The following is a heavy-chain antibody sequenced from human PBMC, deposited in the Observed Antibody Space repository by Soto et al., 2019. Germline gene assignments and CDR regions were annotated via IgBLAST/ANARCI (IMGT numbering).Heavy chain of an antibody. CDR3: ARGGRRSPVMDV. J-gene: IGHJ6*02. Sequence: SETLSLTCTVSGGSISSGGYYWSWIRQHPGKGLEWIGYIYYSGSTYYNPSLKSRVTISVDTSKNQFSLKLSSVTAADTAVYYCARGGRRSPVMDVSGQGTTVTVSS. CDR1: GGSISSGGYY. V-gene: IGHV4-31*03. CDR2: IYYSGST.